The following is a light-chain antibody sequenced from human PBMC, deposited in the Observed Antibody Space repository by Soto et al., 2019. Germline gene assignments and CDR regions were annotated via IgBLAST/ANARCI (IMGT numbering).Light chain of an antibody. CDR1: SSDVGGYNY. V-gene: IGLV2-8*01. J-gene: IGLJ3*02. Sequence: QSVLTQPPSASGSPGQSVTISCTGTSSDVGGYNYVSWYQQHPGKAPKLMISEVSKRPSGVPDRFSGSKSANTASLTVSGLQAEDEADYYCSSYTGSDTWVFGGGTK. CDR3: SSYTGSDTWV. CDR2: EVS.